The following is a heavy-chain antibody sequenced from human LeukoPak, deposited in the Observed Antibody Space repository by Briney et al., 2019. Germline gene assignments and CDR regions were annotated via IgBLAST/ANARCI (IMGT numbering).Heavy chain of an antibody. CDR1: GGSVSSGSYY. CDR3: ARAPGYYDSSGYSNAFDI. Sequence: PSETLSLICTVSGGSVSSGSYYWSWIRQPPGKGLEWIGYIYYSGSTNYNPSLKSRVTISVDTSKNQFSLKLSSVTAADTAVYYCARAPGYYDSSGYSNAFDIWGQGTMVTVSS. V-gene: IGHV4-61*01. J-gene: IGHJ3*02. CDR2: IYYSGST. D-gene: IGHD3-22*01.